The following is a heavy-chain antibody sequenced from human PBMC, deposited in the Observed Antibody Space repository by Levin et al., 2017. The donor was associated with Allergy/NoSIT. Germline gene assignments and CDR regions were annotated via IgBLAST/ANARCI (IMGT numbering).Heavy chain of an antibody. J-gene: IGHJ6*02. Sequence: PGGSLRLSCAASGFTFSSYAMHWVRQAPGKGLEWVAVISYDGSNKYYADSVKGRFTISRDNSKNTLYLQMNSLRAEDTAVYYCAREGPVESGMDVWGQGTTVTVSS. CDR1: GFTFSSYA. CDR3: AREGPVESGMDV. V-gene: IGHV3-30*04. CDR2: ISYDGSNK. D-gene: IGHD3-3*01.